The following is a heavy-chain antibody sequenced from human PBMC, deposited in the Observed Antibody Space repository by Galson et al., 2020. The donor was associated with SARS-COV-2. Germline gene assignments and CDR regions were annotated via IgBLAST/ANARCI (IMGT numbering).Heavy chain of an antibody. Sequence: GESLKISCAASGFTFSNYYMNWVRQAPGKGLEWVSSICRSGSYIYYADSVKGRFTISRDNAKNSLYLQMNSLRDDDTAVYYCARDPWTTGTLQPADHWGQGTLVAVSS. CDR1: GFTFSNYY. CDR3: ARDPWTTGTLQPADH. D-gene: IGHD1-1*01. V-gene: IGHV3-21*01. J-gene: IGHJ4*02. CDR2: ICRSGSYI.